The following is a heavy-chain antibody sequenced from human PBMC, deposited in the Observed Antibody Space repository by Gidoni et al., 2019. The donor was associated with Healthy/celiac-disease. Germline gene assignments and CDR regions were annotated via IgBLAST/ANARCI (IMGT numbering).Heavy chain of an antibody. CDR3: ARGGYVDKIMDV. CDR2: INHSGST. Sequence: QVQLQKWGAGRLKPSETLSRTCAVYGGSFSGYYWSWIRQPPVKGLEWIGEINHSGSTNYNPSLKSRVTISVDTSKNQFSLKLSSVTAADTAVYYCARGGYVDKIMDVWGKGTTVTVS. J-gene: IGHJ6*03. V-gene: IGHV4-34*01. CDR1: GGSFSGYY. D-gene: IGHD5-12*01.